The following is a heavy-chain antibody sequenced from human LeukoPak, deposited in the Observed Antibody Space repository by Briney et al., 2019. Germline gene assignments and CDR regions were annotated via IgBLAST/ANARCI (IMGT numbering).Heavy chain of an antibody. CDR1: GGSFSGYY. D-gene: IGHD6-13*01. CDR2: INHSGST. Sequence: SETLSLTCAVYGGSFSGYYWSWIRQPPGKGLEWIGEINHSGSTNYNPSLKSRVTISVDTSKNQFSLKLSSVTAADTAVYYCASSSGGIAAAEYYYYYMDVWGKGTTVTISS. CDR3: ASSSGGIAAAEYYYYYMDV. V-gene: IGHV4-34*01. J-gene: IGHJ6*03.